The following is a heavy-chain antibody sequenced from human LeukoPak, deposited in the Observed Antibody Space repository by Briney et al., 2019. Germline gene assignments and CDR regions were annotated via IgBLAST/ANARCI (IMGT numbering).Heavy chain of an antibody. D-gene: IGHD1-1*01. CDR1: GFTFSNAW. J-gene: IGHJ4*02. CDR3: AAGTGTSDFDY. CDR2: IKKKTDGETT. V-gene: IGHV3-15*01. Sequence: GGSLRLSCAASGFTFSNAWMSWVRQAPGKGLEWVGRIKKKTDGETTDYAAPVKGRFTISRDDSKNTLYLEMNSPKSDDTAVYYCAAGTGTSDFDYWGQGTLVTVSS.